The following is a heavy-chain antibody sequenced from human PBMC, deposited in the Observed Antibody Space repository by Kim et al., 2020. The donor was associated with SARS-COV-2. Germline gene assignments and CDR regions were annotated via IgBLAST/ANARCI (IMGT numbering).Heavy chain of an antibody. V-gene: IGHV3-30*18. D-gene: IGHD6-19*01. J-gene: IGHJ6*02. Sequence: GGSLRLSCAASGFTFSSYGMHWFRQAPGKGLEWVAVISYDGSNKYYADSVKGRFTISRDNSKNTLYLQMNSLRAEDTAVYYCAKEISSGWFNYYYYGMDVWGQGTTVTVSS. CDR3: AKEISSGWFNYYYYGMDV. CDR1: GFTFSSYG. CDR2: ISYDGSNK.